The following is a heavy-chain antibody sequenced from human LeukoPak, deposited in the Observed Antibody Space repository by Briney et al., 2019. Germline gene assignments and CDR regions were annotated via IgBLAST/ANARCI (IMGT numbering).Heavy chain of an antibody. V-gene: IGHV3-23*01. CDR1: GFTFSSYS. Sequence: PGGSLRLSCAASGFTFSSYSMTWARQAPGKGLEWVSVISGSGGTTYYADSVRGRFTISRDNSKSMLYLQMNSLRAEDTAVYYCAKGPMRTYSDPKTDYWGQGTLVTVSS. CDR3: AKGPMRTYSDPKTDY. J-gene: IGHJ4*02. D-gene: IGHD4-17*01. CDR2: ISGSGGTT.